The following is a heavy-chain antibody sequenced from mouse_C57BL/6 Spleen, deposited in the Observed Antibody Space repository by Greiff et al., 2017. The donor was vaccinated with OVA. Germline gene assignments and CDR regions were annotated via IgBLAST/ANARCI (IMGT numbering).Heavy chain of an antibody. D-gene: IGHD5-5*01. V-gene: IGHV1-69*01. CDR1: GYTFTSYW. CDR2: IDPSDSYT. J-gene: IGHJ3*01. CDR3: ARSGNYLFAY. Sequence: QVHVKQPGAELVMPGASVKLSCKASGYTFTSYWMHWVKQRPGQGLEWIGEIDPSDSYTNYNQKFKGKSTLTVDKSSSTAYMQLSSLTSEDSAVYYCARSGNYLFAYWGQGTLVTVSA.